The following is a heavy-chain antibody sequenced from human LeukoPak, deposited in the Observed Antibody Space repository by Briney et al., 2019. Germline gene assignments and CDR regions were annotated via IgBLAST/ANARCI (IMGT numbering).Heavy chain of an antibody. Sequence: GGSLRLSCAASGFTFSSYSMNWVRQAPGKGLEWVSSISSSSSYIYYADSVKGRFTISRDNAKNSLYLQMTSLRAEDTAVYYCARARGYCSGGSCYYYGMDVWGQGTTVTVSS. J-gene: IGHJ6*02. CDR1: GFTFSSYS. CDR2: ISSSSSYI. CDR3: ARARGYCSGGSCYYYGMDV. D-gene: IGHD2-15*01. V-gene: IGHV3-21*01.